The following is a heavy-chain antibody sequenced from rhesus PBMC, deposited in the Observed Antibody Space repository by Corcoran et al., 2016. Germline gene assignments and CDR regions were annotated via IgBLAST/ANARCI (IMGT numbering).Heavy chain of an antibody. CDR1: GSTFSSYD. J-gene: IGHJ4*01. CDR2: ISYTVKTI. CDR3: TRGYSGYSFD. V-gene: IGHV3-136*01. Sequence: EVQLVESGGGLVQPGGSRRRSCAASGSTFSSYDISWVGQAPGKGLGWGSYISYTVKTIYYADSVKGRFTISRDNAKNSLSLQMSSLRAEDTAVYYCTRGYSGYSFDWGQGVLVTVSS. D-gene: IGHD5-24*01.